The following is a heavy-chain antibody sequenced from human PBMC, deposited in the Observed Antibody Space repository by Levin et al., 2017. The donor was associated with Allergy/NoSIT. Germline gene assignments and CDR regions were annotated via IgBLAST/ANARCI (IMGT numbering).Heavy chain of an antibody. CDR3: AVLGGRRQFRGYYYYGMDV. Sequence: GGSLRLSCAASGFTFSSYGMHWVRQAPGKGLEWVAVISYDGSNKYYADSVKGRFTISRDNSKNTLYLQMNSLRAEDTAVYYCAVLGGRRQFRGYYYYGMDVWGQGTTVTVSS. D-gene: IGHD2-15*01. V-gene: IGHV3-30*03. J-gene: IGHJ6*02. CDR1: GFTFSSYG. CDR2: ISYDGSNK.